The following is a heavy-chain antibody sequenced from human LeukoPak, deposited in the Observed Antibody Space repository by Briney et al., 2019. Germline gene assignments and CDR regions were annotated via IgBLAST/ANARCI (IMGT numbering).Heavy chain of an antibody. D-gene: IGHD3-10*01. Sequence: PSETLSLTCTVSGGSINSSSYYWGWIRQPPGKGLEWIGSIYYSGSTYYNPSLKSRVTISVDTSKNQFSLKLSSVTAADTAVYYCARHGTGSGSYYMNYWGQGTLVTVSS. V-gene: IGHV4-39*01. CDR2: IYYSGST. J-gene: IGHJ4*02. CDR3: ARHGTGSGSYYMNY. CDR1: GGSINSSSYY.